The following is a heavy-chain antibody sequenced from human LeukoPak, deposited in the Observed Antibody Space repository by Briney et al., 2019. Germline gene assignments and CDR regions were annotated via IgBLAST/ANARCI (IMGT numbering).Heavy chain of an antibody. CDR1: GGTFSSYA. CDR3: ARVNTIFGVWGPFDY. Sequence: SVKVSCKASGGTFSSYAISWVRQAPGQGLEWMGGIIPIFGTANYAQKFQGRVTITTDESTSTAYMELSSLRSEDTAVYYCARVNTIFGVWGPFDYWGRGTLVTVSS. CDR2: IIPIFGTA. J-gene: IGHJ4*02. V-gene: IGHV1-69*05. D-gene: IGHD3-3*01.